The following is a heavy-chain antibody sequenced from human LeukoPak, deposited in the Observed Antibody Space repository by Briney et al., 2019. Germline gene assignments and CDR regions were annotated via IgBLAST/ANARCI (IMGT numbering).Heavy chain of an antibody. D-gene: IGHD6-19*01. V-gene: IGHV1-18*01. Sequence: ASVKVSCKASGYTFTGYYMHWVRQAPGQGLEWMGWISAYNGNTNYAQKLQGRVTMTTDTSTSTAYMELRSPRSDDTAVYYCARDRVAVAGLGGTNWFDPWGQGTLVTVSS. CDR3: ARDRVAVAGLGGTNWFDP. CDR1: GYTFTGYY. CDR2: ISAYNGNT. J-gene: IGHJ5*02.